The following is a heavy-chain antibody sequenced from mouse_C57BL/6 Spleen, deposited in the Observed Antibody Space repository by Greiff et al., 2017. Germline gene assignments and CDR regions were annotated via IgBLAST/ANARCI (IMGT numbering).Heavy chain of an antibody. D-gene: IGHD2-1*01. CDR3: ARGSYGNYGYAMDY. Sequence: QVQLQQPGAELVTPGASVTLSCKASGYTFTSYWMHWVKQRPGQGLEWIGMIHPDSGSTNYTEKFNSQATLTVDKSSSTAYMQLSSLTSEDPAVYYCARGSYGNYGYAMDYWGQGTSVTVSS. CDR2: IHPDSGST. CDR1: GYTFTSYW. J-gene: IGHJ4*01. V-gene: IGHV1-64*01.